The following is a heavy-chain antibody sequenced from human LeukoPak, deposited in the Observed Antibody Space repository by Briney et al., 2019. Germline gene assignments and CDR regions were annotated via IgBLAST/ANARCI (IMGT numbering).Heavy chain of an antibody. Sequence: GGSLRLSCAASGLTFSTYSMNWVRQAPGKGLEWVSSITTTGKYIYYADSVKGRFTISRDNAKNSLYLQMNSLRAEDTAVYYCAREGDYPIDYWGQGTLVTVSS. CDR3: AREGDYPIDY. CDR2: ITTTGKYI. V-gene: IGHV3-21*04. J-gene: IGHJ4*02. D-gene: IGHD4-11*01. CDR1: GLTFSTYS.